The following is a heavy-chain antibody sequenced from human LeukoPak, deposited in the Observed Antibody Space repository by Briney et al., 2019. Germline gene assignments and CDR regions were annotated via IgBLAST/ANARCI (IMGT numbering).Heavy chain of an antibody. Sequence: GRSLRLSCAASGFTFSSYAMHWVRQAPGKGLEWVAAISYDGSNKYYADSVKGRFTISRDNSKNTLYLQMNSLRAEDTAVYYCARPDIVVVVAAPDYWGQGTLVTVSS. D-gene: IGHD2-15*01. CDR2: ISYDGSNK. CDR3: ARPDIVVVVAAPDY. CDR1: GFTFSSYA. V-gene: IGHV3-30*04. J-gene: IGHJ4*02.